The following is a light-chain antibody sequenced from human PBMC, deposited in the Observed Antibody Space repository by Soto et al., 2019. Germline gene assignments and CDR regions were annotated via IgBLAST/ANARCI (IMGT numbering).Light chain of an antibody. Sequence: QSVLTQPPSVSGDPVQRVTISCTGSSSNIGSIYDVYWYQQLPGTAPRLLIYGNNNRASGVPDRFSGSKSGTSASLAITGLQAEDEADYYCQSYDSSLSGSVFGGGTKLTVL. V-gene: IGLV1-40*01. CDR1: SSNIGSIYD. CDR2: GNN. J-gene: IGLJ2*01. CDR3: QSYDSSLSGSV.